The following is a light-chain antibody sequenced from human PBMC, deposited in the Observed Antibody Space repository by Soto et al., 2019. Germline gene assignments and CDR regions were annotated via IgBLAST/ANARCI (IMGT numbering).Light chain of an antibody. V-gene: IGKV2-28*01. J-gene: IGKJ4*01. CDR3: MQALQTPVT. CDR2: LGS. CDR1: XSLLHSNGYNY. Sequence: DIVMTQSPLSLPVTRGEPTSIXXRSSXSLLHSNGYNYLDWYLQKPGQSPQXXIYLGSNRASGVPDRFSGSGSGTDFTLKISRVEAEDVGVYYCMQALQTPVTFGGGTKVDIK.